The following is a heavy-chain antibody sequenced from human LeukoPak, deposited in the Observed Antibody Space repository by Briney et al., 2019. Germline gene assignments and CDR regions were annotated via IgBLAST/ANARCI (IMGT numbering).Heavy chain of an antibody. CDR2: ISSSSSTI. CDR1: GFTFSSYS. J-gene: IGHJ6*02. CDR3: ARVLWFGSRTYGMDV. Sequence: GGSLRLSCAASGFTFSSYSMNWVRQAPGKGLEWVSYISSSSSTIYYADSVKGRFTISRDNAKNSLYLQMNSLRDEDTAVYYCARVLWFGSRTYGMDVWGQGTTVTVSS. V-gene: IGHV3-48*02. D-gene: IGHD3-10*01.